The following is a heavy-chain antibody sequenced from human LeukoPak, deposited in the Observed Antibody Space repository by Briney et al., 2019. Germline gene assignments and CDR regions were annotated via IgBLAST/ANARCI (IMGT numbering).Heavy chain of an antibody. CDR3: ARARAYDFWSGYLRPTYGMDV. CDR1: GFTFSDYY. D-gene: IGHD3-3*01. J-gene: IGHJ6*02. CDR2: ISSRGGTI. V-gene: IGHV3-11*01. Sequence: GGSLRLSCAASGFTFSDYYMSWIRQAPGKGLEWVSYISSRGGTIYYADSVKGRFTISRDNAKSSLYLQMNSLRAEDTAVYYCARARAYDFWSGYLRPTYGMDVWGQGTTVTVSS.